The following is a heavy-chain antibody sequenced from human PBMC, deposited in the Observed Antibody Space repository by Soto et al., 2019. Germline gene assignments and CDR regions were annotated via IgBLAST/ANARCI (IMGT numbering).Heavy chain of an antibody. CDR3: ARGGRYTHAYGDYSYAMDV. V-gene: IGHV3-23*01. J-gene: IGHJ6*02. D-gene: IGHD5-18*01. Sequence: GGSLRLSCAASGFNLGDYAMNWVRQAPGEGLEWVSGISGTSSRSSYAESVRGRFTISRDNLNNTLSLQMHSLRAEDTAVYYCARGGRYTHAYGDYSYAMDVWGQGTTVTVLL. CDR2: ISGTSSRS. CDR1: GFNLGDYA.